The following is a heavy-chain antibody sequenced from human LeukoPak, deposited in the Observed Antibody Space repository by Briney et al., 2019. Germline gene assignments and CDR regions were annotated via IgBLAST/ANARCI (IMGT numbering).Heavy chain of an antibody. CDR1: GFTFSSYG. Sequence: GGSLRLSCAASGFTFSSYGMSWVRQAPGKGLEWVSAISGSGGSTYYADSVKGRFTISRDNSKNTLYLQMSSLRAEDTAVYYCASTQRGDYFDYWGQGTLVTVSS. CDR2: ISGSGGST. D-gene: IGHD2-15*01. J-gene: IGHJ4*02. CDR3: ASTQRGDYFDY. V-gene: IGHV3-23*01.